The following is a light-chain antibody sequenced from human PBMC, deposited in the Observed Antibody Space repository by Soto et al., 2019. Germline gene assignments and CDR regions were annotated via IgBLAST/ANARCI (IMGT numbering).Light chain of an antibody. V-gene: IGKV3-20*01. J-gene: IGKJ1*01. CDR3: QQYGSSGT. CDR2: ATS. CDR1: QSIKSTY. Sequence: EVVLTQSPGTLSLSPGERATLSCRTSQSIKSTYLAWYQQKPGQAPRLLMSATSRRATGIPDRFSGGGSGTDFTLSISRLEPEDFAVYYCQQYGSSGTFGQGTKVDIK.